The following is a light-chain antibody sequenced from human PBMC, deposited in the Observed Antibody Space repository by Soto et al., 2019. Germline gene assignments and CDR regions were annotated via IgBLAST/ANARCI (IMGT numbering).Light chain of an antibody. CDR3: QQYNNWPPWT. Sequence: ILMTQSPATLSVSPGERATLSCRASQSVSNNLAWYQPKPGQAPSLLIYDASTRATGIPARFSGSGSGTEFTLTISGLQSEDFAVYYCQQYNNWPPWTLGQGTKVEIK. CDR2: DAS. J-gene: IGKJ1*01. V-gene: IGKV3-15*01. CDR1: QSVSNN.